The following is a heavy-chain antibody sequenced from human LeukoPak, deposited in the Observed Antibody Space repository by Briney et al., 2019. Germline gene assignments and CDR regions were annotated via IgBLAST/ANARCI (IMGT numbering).Heavy chain of an antibody. CDR1: RGSITDNY. CDR2: VYYSGGGT. Sequence: SETLSLTCTVSRGSITDNYWSCIRQPPGKGPEWIGYVYYSGGGTNYNPSLKSRVTMSVDTSKNHFSLKLGSVTAADTAVYYCARGNSSGWYGGFDYWGQGILVTVSS. J-gene: IGHJ4*02. CDR3: ARGNSSGWYGGFDY. D-gene: IGHD6-19*01. V-gene: IGHV4-59*01.